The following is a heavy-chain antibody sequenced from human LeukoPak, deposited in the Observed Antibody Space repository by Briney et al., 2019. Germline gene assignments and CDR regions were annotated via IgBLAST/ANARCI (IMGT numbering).Heavy chain of an antibody. CDR3: ARGRPGLASAGTYDF. J-gene: IGHJ4*02. V-gene: IGHV1-8*01. Sequence: ASVKVSCKASGYTFTSSDINCVRQAPGQGLEWMGWMNPNSGKTGSARKFQGRVAMTKNISISTAYIEVSSLGYEDTATYYCARGRPGLASAGTYDFWGQGTLITVSS. CDR1: GYTFTSSD. CDR2: MNPNSGKT. D-gene: IGHD6-13*01.